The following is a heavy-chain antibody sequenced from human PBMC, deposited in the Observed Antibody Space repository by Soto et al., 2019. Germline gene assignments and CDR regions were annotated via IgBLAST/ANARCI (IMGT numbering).Heavy chain of an antibody. J-gene: IGHJ6*03. CDR2: INSDGSVS. CDR3: ARGDCVGGTCYSLAGSFYYYMDV. CDR1: GFTFSNYW. D-gene: IGHD2-15*01. Sequence: EVQLVESGGGLVQPGGSLRLSCAASGFTFSNYWCYWVRQAPGKGRGWVSRINSDGSVSSYADSVKGRLTISRDNVKNTLYLQMDSLRAEDTAVYYCARGDCVGGTCYSLAGSFYYYMDVWGKGTTVTVFS. V-gene: IGHV3-74*01.